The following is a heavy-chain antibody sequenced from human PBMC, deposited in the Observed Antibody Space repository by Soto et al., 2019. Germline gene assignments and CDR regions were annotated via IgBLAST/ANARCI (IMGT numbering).Heavy chain of an antibody. J-gene: IGHJ4*02. CDR1: GYTFTSYG. CDR3: ARTDSRPQDFDY. D-gene: IGHD6-13*01. Sequence: QVQLVQSGAEVKKPGASVKVSCKASGYTFTSYGVTWVRQAPGQRLEWMGWISAYNGNTNYAQKLQGRVTMTTYTSTSTAYMELRSLRSDDTAVYYCARTDSRPQDFDYWGQGTLVTVSS. CDR2: ISAYNGNT. V-gene: IGHV1-18*01.